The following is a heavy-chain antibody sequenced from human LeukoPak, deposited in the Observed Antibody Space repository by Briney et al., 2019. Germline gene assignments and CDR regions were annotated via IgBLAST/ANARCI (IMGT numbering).Heavy chain of an antibody. J-gene: IGHJ4*02. V-gene: IGHV3-30*02. CDR1: GFTFSSYG. CDR3: AKIAARGYYFDY. D-gene: IGHD6-6*01. Sequence: GGSLRLSCAASGFTFSSYGMHWVRQAPGKGLEWVAFIRYDGSNKYYADSVKGRFTISRDNTKNTLYLQMNSLRAEDTAVYYCAKIAARGYYFDYWGQGTLVTVSS. CDR2: IRYDGSNK.